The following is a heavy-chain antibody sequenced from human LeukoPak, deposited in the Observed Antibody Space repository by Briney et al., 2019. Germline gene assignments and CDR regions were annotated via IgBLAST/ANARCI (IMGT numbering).Heavy chain of an antibody. V-gene: IGHV1-46*01. CDR2: INPSGGST. D-gene: IGHD3-22*01. CDR3: AREWGDDYDSSALGY. Sequence: ASVKVSCKASGYTFTSYYMHWVRQAPGQGLERMGIINPSGGSTSYAQKFQGRVTMTRDTSTSTVYMELSSLRSEDTAVYYCAREWGDDYDSSALGYWGQGTLVTVSS. J-gene: IGHJ4*02. CDR1: GYTFTSYY.